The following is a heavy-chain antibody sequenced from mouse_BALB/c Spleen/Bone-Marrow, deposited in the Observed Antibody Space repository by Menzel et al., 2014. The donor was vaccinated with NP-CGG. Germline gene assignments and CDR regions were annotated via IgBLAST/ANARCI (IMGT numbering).Heavy chain of an antibody. CDR3: ARGDYYGSSFYWYFDV. CDR1: GFTFSSYA. CDR2: ISSGGST. V-gene: IGHV5-6-5*01. D-gene: IGHD1-1*01. Sequence: EVKLMESGGGLVKPGGSLKLSCAASGFTFSSYAMSWVRRTPEKRLEWVASISSGGSTYYPDSVKGRFTISRDNARNILYLQMSRLRSEDTAMYYCARGDYYGSSFYWYFDVWGAGTTVTVSS. J-gene: IGHJ1*01.